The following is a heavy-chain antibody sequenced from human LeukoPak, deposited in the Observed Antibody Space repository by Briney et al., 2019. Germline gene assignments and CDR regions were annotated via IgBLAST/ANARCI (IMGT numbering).Heavy chain of an antibody. CDR3: ARTPEFCSGGSCYSEGYFDY. J-gene: IGHJ4*02. D-gene: IGHD2-15*01. V-gene: IGHV3-64*01. CDR2: ST. Sequence: STYYANSVKGRFTISRDNSKKTLYLQMGSLRTEDMAVYYCARTPEFCSGGSCYSEGYFDYWGQGTLVTVSS.